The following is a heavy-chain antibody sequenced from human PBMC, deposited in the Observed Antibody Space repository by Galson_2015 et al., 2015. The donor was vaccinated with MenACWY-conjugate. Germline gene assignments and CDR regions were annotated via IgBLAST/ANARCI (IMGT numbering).Heavy chain of an antibody. V-gene: IGHV3-48*04. Sequence: SLRICCAASGFTFRRYSFNWVRQTPGKGLEWISYISSSSSLRYYEDSVRGRFTISRDDAKNSLNLQMNSRRVEDTGIYYCARRLDGMDVCGQGTSVTVS. CDR2: ISSSSSLR. CDR3: ARRLDGMDV. J-gene: IGHJ6*02. D-gene: IGHD6-19*01. CDR1: GFTFRRYS.